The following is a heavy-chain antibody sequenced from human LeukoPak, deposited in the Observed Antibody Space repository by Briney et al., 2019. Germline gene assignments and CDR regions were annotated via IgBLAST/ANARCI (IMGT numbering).Heavy chain of an antibody. CDR1: GFTFSSYW. V-gene: IGHV3-7*01. J-gene: IGHJ4*02. CDR2: IKQDGSEK. D-gene: IGHD3-10*01. Sequence: GRSLRLSCAASGFTFSSYWMSWVRQAPGKGLEWVANIKQDGSEKYYVDSVKGRFTISRDNAKNSLYLQMNSLRAEDTAVYYCARGRGGLLWFGEFNSWGQGTLVTVSS. CDR3: ARGRGGLLWFGEFNS.